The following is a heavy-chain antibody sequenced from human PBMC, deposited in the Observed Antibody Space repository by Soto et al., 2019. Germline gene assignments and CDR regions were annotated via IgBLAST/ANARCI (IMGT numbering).Heavy chain of an antibody. CDR1: GYPVTAYY. CDR2: INPATGAA. Sequence: QLHLVQSGAVVKKPGASVTVSCSASGYPVTAYYMHWVRQAPGRGLEWMGGINPATGAAKYTQTFQGRVTMTRDTSTSRVVMELRGLPSEDTAVFYCARGGGVGVAGSAAFDMWGQGTLVTVSS. J-gene: IGHJ3*02. D-gene: IGHD3-3*01. CDR3: ARGGGVGVAGSAAFDM. V-gene: IGHV1-2*02.